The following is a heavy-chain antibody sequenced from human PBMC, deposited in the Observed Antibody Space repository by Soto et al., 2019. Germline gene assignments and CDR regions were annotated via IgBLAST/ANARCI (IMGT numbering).Heavy chain of an antibody. CDR1: GYTFTSYG. Sequence: QVQLVQSGAEVKKPGASVKVSCKASGYTFTSYGISWVRQAPGQGLEWMGWISAYNGNTNYAQKLQGRVTMTTDTSTSTAYMELRSLRADDTAVYYCARIRFGELSHPNWFDPWGQGTLVTVSS. J-gene: IGHJ5*02. V-gene: IGHV1-18*01. D-gene: IGHD3-10*01. CDR2: ISAYNGNT. CDR3: ARIRFGELSHPNWFDP.